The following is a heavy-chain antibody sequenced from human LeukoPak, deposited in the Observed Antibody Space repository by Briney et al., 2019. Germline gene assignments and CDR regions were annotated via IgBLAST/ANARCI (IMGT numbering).Heavy chain of an antibody. J-gene: IGHJ1*01. V-gene: IGHV3-49*04. CDR1: GFTFGDYA. D-gene: IGHD3-22*01. CDR3: TRLEEYFYDSSAYFSYFLH. CDR2: IRSKTFGGTT. Sequence: PGGSLRLSCTFSGFTFGDYAMSWVRQAPGKGLEWVSFIRSKTFGGTTKYGASVKGRFTISRDDSKSFAYLQMNSLKTEDTAVYYCTRLEEYFYDSSAYFSYFLHWGQGALVTVSS.